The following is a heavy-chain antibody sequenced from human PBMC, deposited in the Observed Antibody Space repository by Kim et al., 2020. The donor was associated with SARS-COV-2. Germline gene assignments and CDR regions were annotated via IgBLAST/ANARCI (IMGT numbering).Heavy chain of an antibody. J-gene: IGHJ6*02. D-gene: IGHD5-18*01. Sequence: KSRVTISVDTSKNQFSLKLSSVTAADTAVYYCARGRGYSYGLYYYYGMDVWGQGTTVTVSS. V-gene: IGHV4-34*01. CDR3: ARGRGYSYGLYYYYGMDV.